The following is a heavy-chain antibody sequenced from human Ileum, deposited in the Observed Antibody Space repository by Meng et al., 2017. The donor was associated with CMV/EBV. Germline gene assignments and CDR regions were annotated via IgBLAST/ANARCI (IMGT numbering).Heavy chain of an antibody. CDR1: GFTFSSYA. V-gene: IGHV3-23*01. D-gene: IGHD3-16*01. J-gene: IGHJ4*02. Sequence: EEQLLESGGDLVQPGGSFRLPCVGSGFTFSSYAMSWVRQAPGKGLEWVSAISGSGGSTYFADSVKGRFTISRDDSKNTLFLQMHSLRAEDTAVYYCAKRVRVTFGYFDYWGQGTLVTVSA. CDR2: ISGSGGST. CDR3: AKRVRVTFGYFDY.